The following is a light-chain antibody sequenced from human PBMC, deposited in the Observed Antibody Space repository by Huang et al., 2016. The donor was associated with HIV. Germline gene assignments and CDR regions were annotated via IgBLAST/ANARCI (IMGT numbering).Light chain of an antibody. V-gene: IGKV4-1*01. CDR2: WAS. J-gene: IGKJ5*01. CDR1: QSVLYSATYKNH. Sequence: DIVMTQSPDSLAVSLGERATINCKSSQSVLYSATYKNHLGWYQQKPGQRPKLLIYWASTREAGVPDRFSGSGSGTDFTLTISSLQAEDVAVYYCHQYFSPPPTFGQGTRLEIK. CDR3: HQYFSPPPT.